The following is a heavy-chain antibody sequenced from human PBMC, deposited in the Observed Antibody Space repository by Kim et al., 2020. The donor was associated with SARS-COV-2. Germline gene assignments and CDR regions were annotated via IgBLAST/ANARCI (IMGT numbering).Heavy chain of an antibody. Sequence: GGSLRLSCAASGFTFSDYNMNWVRQAPGKGLVWVSSISSSSSYIYYADSVKGRFTISRDNGKNSLYLTVNSVRAEDTAVYYCARENGDYVWGSYRYFDFWGQGTLVTVSS. CDR1: GFTFSDYN. J-gene: IGHJ4*02. CDR3: ARENGDYVWGSYRYFDF. V-gene: IGHV3-21*01. CDR2: ISSSSSYI. D-gene: IGHD3-16*02.